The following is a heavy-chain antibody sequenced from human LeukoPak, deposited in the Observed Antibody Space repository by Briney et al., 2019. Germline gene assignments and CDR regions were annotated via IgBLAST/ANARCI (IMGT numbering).Heavy chain of an antibody. D-gene: IGHD2/OR15-2a*01. CDR1: AASISSGGYY. V-gene: IGHV4-31*03. J-gene: IGHJ4*02. CDR3: AREARIYELSFDY. Sequence: SDTLSLTCTVSAASISSGGYYWSWIRQHPGKGLEWIGYIYYSGSTYYNPSLTGRVTISVDTSKNKFSLKRSSVTAADTAVYYCAREARIYELSFDYWGQGTLVTVSS. CDR2: IYYSGST.